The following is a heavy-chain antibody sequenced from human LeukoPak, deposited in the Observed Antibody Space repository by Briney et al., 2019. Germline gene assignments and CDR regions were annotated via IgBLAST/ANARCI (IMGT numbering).Heavy chain of an antibody. CDR1: GGSISSGDYY. Sequence: SETLSLTCSVAGGSISSGDYYWSWIRQPPGRGLEWSGYTYHSGSTYYNPSLKSRLTISLDMSNNQFSLKLTSVTAADTAVYYCARLSNRNDAFDLWGQGTMVTVSS. J-gene: IGHJ3*01. CDR2: TYHSGST. CDR3: ARLSNRNDAFDL. V-gene: IGHV4-30-4*08. D-gene: IGHD1-14*01.